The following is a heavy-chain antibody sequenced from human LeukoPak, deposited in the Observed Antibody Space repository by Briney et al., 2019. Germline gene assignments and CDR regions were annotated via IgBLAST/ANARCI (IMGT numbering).Heavy chain of an antibody. D-gene: IGHD5-24*01. CDR1: GFMFSSNW. CDR2: IKEDGTET. V-gene: IGHV3-7*03. CDR3: AKEGRSLQTY. J-gene: IGHJ4*02. Sequence: GGSLRLSCAASGFMFSSNWMSWVRLAPGKGLEWVANIKEDGTETYYVDSVKGRFTISRDNAKNTLYLQMNSLRVEDTAVYYCAKEGRSLQTYWGQGTLVTVSS.